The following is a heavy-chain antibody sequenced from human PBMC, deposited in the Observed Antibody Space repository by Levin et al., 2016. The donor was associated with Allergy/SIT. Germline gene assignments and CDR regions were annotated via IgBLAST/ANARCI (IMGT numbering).Heavy chain of an antibody. J-gene: IGHJ5*01. V-gene: IGHV4-59*08. CDR2: IYYSGST. CDR1: GASISRSNW. CDR3: ARYAVVTTVRYWFDP. Sequence: SETLSLTCVVSGASISRSNWWTWIRQPPGKGLEWIGYIYYSGSTNYNPSLKSRATISVDTSKNQFSLSLTSVTAADTAMYFCARYAVVTTVRYWFDPWGQGTLVTVSS. D-gene: IGHD2-21*02.